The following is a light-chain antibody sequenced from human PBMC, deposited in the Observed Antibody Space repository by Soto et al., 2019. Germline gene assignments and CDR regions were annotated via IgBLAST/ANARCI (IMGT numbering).Light chain of an antibody. CDR3: QTWGTGIRV. J-gene: IGLJ2*01. V-gene: IGLV4-69*01. CDR1: GGHSSYA. CDR2: LNGDGSH. Sequence: QSVLTQSPSASASLGASVKLTCTLSGGHSSYAIAWHQQQPEKGPRYLMKLNGDGSHTRGDGIPDRFSGSSSGTERYLTISRLQSEDEADYYCQTWGTGIRVFGGGTKLTVL.